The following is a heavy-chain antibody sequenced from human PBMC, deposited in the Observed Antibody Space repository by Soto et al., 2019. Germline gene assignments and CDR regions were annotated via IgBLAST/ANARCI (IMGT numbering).Heavy chain of an antibody. J-gene: IGHJ5*02. D-gene: IGHD2-8*01. CDR1: GFTFSDYY. CDR2: ISPGSSTI. V-gene: IGHV3-11*01. Sequence: QVQLVESGGGLVKPGGSLRLSCVGSGFTFSDYYMSWIRQAPGKGLEWVSYISPGSSTINYADSVKGRFTISRDDAKNSLYLQMNSIRADDTAVYYCATQKWLMSWGQGTLVTVSS. CDR3: ATQKWLMS.